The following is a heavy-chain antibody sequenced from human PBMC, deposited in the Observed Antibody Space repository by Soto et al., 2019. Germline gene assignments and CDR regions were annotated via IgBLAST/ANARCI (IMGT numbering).Heavy chain of an antibody. CDR3: ARTVCSGGSCYYFDY. V-gene: IGHV1-69*06. J-gene: IGHJ4*02. CDR1: GGTFSSYA. D-gene: IGHD2-15*01. Sequence: GASVKVSCKXSGGTFSSYAISWVRQAPGQGLEWMGGIIPIFGTANYAQKFQGRVTITADKSTSTAYMELSSLRSEDTAVYYCARTVCSGGSCYYFDYWGQGTLVTVSS. CDR2: IIPIFGTA.